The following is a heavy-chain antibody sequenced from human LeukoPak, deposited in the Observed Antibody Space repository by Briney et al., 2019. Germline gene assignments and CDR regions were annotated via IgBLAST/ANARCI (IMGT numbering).Heavy chain of an antibody. V-gene: IGHV3-21*01. CDR3: AREAARYSSSFYYYMDV. J-gene: IGHJ6*03. CDR1: GFTFSSYG. D-gene: IGHD6-6*01. Sequence: GGTLRLSCAASGFTFSSYGMSWVRQAPGKGLEWVSSISSSSSYIYYADSVKGRFTISRDNAKNSLYLQMNSLRAEDTAVYYCAREAARYSSSFYYYMDVWGKGTTVTVSS. CDR2: ISSSSSYI.